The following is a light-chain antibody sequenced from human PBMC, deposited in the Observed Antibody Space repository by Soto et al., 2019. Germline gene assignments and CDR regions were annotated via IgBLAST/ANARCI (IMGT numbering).Light chain of an antibody. Sequence: EIAITYCAATLSVSLEGRATLSCRASQSVSNNDLAWYQQKPGQAPRLPIYDASSRATGIPDRFSGSGSGTDFTLTISRLQSEDFAVDYCQQYGSSLWTFGQGTQLDI. CDR3: QQYGSSLWT. CDR1: QSVSNND. CDR2: DAS. J-gene: IGKJ1*01. V-gene: IGKV3-20*01.